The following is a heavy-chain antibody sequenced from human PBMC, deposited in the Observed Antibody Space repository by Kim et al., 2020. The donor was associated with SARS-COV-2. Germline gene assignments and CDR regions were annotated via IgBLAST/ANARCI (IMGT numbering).Heavy chain of an antibody. V-gene: IGHV3-23*01. CDR2: MSGSGGTT. Sequence: GGSLRLSCAASGFTFSSYAMSWVRQAPGKGLEWVSAMSGSGGTTYYADSVKGRFTISRDKSKNTLYLQMNSLRAEDTAVYYCAKAGACSGGSCNNWFDPWGQGTLVTVSS. J-gene: IGHJ5*02. CDR3: AKAGACSGGSCNNWFDP. D-gene: IGHD2-15*01. CDR1: GFTFSSYA.